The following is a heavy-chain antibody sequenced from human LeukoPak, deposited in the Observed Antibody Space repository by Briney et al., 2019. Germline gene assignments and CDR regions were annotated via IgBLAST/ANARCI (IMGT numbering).Heavy chain of an antibody. J-gene: IGHJ4*02. CDR1: NYSISDGYY. D-gene: IGHD5-24*01. V-gene: IGHV4-38-2*02. CDR3: ARQRSATRAPRNFDY. Sequence: SETLSLTCSVSNYSISDGYYWGWIRQPPGKGLEWIGGVYHSGATYYTPSLKSRVTISVDTSKNQFSLKLSSVTAADTAVYYCARQRSATRAPRNFDYWGQGTLVTASS. CDR2: VYHSGAT.